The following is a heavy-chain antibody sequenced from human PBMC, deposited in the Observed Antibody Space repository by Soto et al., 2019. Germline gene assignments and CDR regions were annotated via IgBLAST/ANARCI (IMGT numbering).Heavy chain of an antibody. D-gene: IGHD3-16*01. CDR3: ARGGYYDNSWGKLSHYGLDV. J-gene: IGHJ6*02. CDR1: GYTFIRYG. V-gene: IGHV1-18*01. Sequence: QVQLAQSTGEVKKPGASVRVSCKATGYTFIRYGIAWVRQAPGQGFEWMGWISPYNDHTVYAQKFQGRVTMTADTSTRTVYMILRGLKSDDTAVYYCARGGYYDNSWGKLSHYGLDVWGQGTSVSVSS. CDR2: ISPYNDHT.